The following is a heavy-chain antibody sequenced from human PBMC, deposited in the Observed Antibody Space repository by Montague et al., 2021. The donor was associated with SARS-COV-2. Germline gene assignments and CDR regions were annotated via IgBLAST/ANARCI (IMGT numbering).Heavy chain of an antibody. J-gene: IGHJ4*02. D-gene: IGHD1-26*01. CDR1: GASISTGIYY. Sequence: TLSLTCTVSGASISTGIYYWSWIRQPAGKGLEWIGRIRTTGHTDYXSSLQSRVFMSVDTSTNQFSLSLTSVTAADTAVYPCARFGSGTLEFDLWGQGTLVTVSS. CDR2: IRTTGHT. V-gene: IGHV4-61*02. CDR3: ARFGSGTLEFDL.